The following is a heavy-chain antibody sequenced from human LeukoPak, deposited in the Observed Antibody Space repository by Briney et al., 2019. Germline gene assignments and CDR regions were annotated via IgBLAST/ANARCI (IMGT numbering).Heavy chain of an antibody. CDR1: GFTFSSYA. Sequence: GGSLRLSCAASGFTFSSYAMSWVRQAPGKGLEWVSSILGGASGGSTYYADSVKGRFTISRDNSKNTVYLQMNSLRGEDTAVYYCSVAETPPFEYWGQGTLVTVSS. CDR3: SVAETPPFEY. D-gene: IGHD6-19*01. CDR2: ILGGASGGST. J-gene: IGHJ4*02. V-gene: IGHV3-23*01.